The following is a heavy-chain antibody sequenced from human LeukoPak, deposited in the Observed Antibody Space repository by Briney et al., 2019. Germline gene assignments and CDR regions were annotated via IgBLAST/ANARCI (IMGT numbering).Heavy chain of an antibody. J-gene: IGHJ4*02. V-gene: IGHV3-30*18. CDR3: AKAEGVSGSLYHGDY. D-gene: IGHD3-10*01. Sequence: QAGGSLRLSCAASGFTFSSYGMHWVRQAPGKGLEWVAVISHDGNNKYYEDSVKGRFSISRDNSKNTLYLQMNSLRAEDTAIYYCAKAEGVSGSLYHGDYWGQGTLVTVSS. CDR2: ISHDGNNK. CDR1: GFTFSSYG.